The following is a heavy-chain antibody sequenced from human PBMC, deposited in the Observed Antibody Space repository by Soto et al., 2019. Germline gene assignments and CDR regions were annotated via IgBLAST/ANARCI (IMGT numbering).Heavy chain of an antibody. V-gene: IGHV3-30*03. CDR1: GFSFSSSG. D-gene: IGHD3-10*01. Sequence: GGSLSRSCAASGFSFSSSGMHWVRQGPGKGLEWVAVVSYDGNHKYYADSVKGRFTGSRDNSKNTLYLQMNSLRAEDTAVYYCARKLDYWGQGTLFTVSS. J-gene: IGHJ4*02. CDR2: VSYDGNHK. CDR3: ARKLDY.